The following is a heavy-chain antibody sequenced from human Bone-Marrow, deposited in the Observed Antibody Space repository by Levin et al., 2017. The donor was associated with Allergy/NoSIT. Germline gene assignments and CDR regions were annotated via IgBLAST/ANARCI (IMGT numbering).Heavy chain of an antibody. Sequence: GGSLRLSCVASGFTFSSYAMNWVRQAPGKGLEWVSHISGSGDNTYYADSVKGRFTISRDNSKNTLYLQMNSLRADDTAVYYCARRLPYGSGTNCFDYWGQGTLVTVSS. J-gene: IGHJ4*02. V-gene: IGHV3-23*01. CDR2: ISGSGDNT. D-gene: IGHD2-2*01. CDR3: ARRLPYGSGTNCFDY. CDR1: GFTFSSYA.